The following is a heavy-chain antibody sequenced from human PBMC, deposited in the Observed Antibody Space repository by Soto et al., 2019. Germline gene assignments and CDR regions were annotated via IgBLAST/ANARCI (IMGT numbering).Heavy chain of an antibody. CDR3: ASQTTPSEIYYY. CDR2: ISGSGGST. CDR1: GLTFSSYA. J-gene: IGHJ4*01. Sequence: SGGSLRLSCAASGLTFSSYAMSRVRQAPGKGLEWVSAISGSGGSTYYADSVKGRFTISRDNSKNTLYLYMNSLRADDTAVYYCASQTTPSEIYYYWGHGTLVTVSS. V-gene: IGHV3-23*01. D-gene: IGHD2-15*01.